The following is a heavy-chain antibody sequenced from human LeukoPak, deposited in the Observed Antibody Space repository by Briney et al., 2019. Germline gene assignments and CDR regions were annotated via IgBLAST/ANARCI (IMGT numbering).Heavy chain of an antibody. CDR3: ARVGRGVYGMDV. V-gene: IGHV3-48*02. CDR1: GFTFSIHG. CDR2: IINSGGTV. J-gene: IGHJ6*02. D-gene: IGHD3-10*01. Sequence: GGSLRLSCAASGFTFSIHGMNWVRQAPGKGLEWVSYIINSGGTVYYTDSVQGRFTISRDNARNSLFLQMNSLRDEDTAVYYCARVGRGVYGMDVWGQGTTVTASS.